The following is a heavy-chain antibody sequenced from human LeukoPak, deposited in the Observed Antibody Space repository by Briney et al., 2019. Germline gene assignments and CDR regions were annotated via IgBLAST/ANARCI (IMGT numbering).Heavy chain of an antibody. CDR3: ATHEQI. CDR2: ISSTSSTI. J-gene: IGHJ4*02. V-gene: IGHV3-48*01. CDR1: GFTFRSYS. Sequence: GGSLRLSCAASGFTFRSYSMHWVRQAPGKGLEWVSYISSTSSTIYYADSVKGRFTISRDNSKDTLYLQMNSLRAEDTAVYYCATHEQIWGQGTLVTVSS.